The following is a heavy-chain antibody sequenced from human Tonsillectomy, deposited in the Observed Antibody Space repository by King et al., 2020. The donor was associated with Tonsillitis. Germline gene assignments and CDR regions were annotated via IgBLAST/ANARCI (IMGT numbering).Heavy chain of an antibody. CDR1: GFTFSNAW. D-gene: IGHD1-1*01. J-gene: IGHJ4*02. V-gene: IGHV3-15*01. Sequence: VQLVESGGGLVKPGGSLRLSCAASGFTFSNAWMSWVRQAPGKGLEWVGRIKSKTDGGIRDYAAPVKGRVTISRDDSKNTLYLQMNSRKTEDAAEYYCRTVTGTTGTAVDYWGQGTLVTVSS. CDR3: RTVTGTTGTAVDY. CDR2: IKSKTDGGIR.